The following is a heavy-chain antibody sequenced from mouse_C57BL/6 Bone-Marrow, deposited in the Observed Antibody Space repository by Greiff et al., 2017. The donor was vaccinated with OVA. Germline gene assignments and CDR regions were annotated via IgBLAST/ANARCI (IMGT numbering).Heavy chain of an antibody. CDR1: GYTFTSYW. D-gene: IGHD1-1*01. V-gene: IGHV1-62-3*01. J-gene: IGHJ4*01. CDR2: IDPNSGGT. CDR3: ARRADGSSSYYAMDY. Sequence: QVQLQQPGAELVKPGASVKLSCKASGYTFTSYWMHWVKQRPGRGLEWIGRIDPNSGGTKYNEKFKSKATLTVDKPSSTAYMQLSSLTSEDSAVYYCARRADGSSSYYAMDYWGQGTSVTVSS.